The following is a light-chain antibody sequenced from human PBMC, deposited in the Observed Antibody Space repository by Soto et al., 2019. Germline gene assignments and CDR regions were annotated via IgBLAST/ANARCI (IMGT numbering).Light chain of an antibody. V-gene: IGLV2-11*01. J-gene: IGLJ1*01. CDR3: CSYAGIYSYV. CDR2: DIT. Sequence: QSALTQPRSVSGSPGQSVTISCTGTSSDVGRFEYVSWYQQHPGEAPKVVVYDITKRPSGVPDRFSGSKSSNTASLTISGLQAEDEADYYCCSYAGIYSYVFGTGTKLTVL. CDR1: SSDVGRFEY.